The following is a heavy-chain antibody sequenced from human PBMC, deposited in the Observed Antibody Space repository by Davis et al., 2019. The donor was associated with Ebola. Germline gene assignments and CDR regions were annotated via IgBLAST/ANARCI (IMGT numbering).Heavy chain of an antibody. J-gene: IGHJ4*02. D-gene: IGHD3-10*01. CDR2: IWYDGSLK. Sequence: PGGSLRLSCAASGFIFSSYAVHWVRQAPGKGLEWVAFIWYDGSLKYYADSVKGRFTISRDDSKNILYLEMSSLRADDTAVYYCARDSMVQGYYFDYWGQGTPVTVSS. CDR1: GFIFSSYA. V-gene: IGHV3-33*01. CDR3: ARDSMVQGYYFDY.